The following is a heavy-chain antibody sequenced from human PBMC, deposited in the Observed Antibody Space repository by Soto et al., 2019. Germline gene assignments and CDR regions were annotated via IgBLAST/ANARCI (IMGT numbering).Heavy chain of an antibody. CDR2: ISYDGSNK. CDR1: GFTFNSYG. V-gene: IGHV3-30*18. D-gene: IGHD3-9*01. CDR3: AKDHEATVTVYALNLGYGMDV. J-gene: IGHJ6*02. Sequence: QVQLVESGGGVVQPGRSLRLSCAASGFTFNSYGIHWVRQAPGKGLEWVTVISYDGSNKYYADSVKGRFTISRDNSKNTLYLQMNSLRAEDTAVYYCAKDHEATVTVYALNLGYGMDVWGQGTTVTVSS.